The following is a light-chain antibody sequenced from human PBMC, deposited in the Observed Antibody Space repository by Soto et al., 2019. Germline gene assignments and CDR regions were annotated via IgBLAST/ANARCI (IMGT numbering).Light chain of an antibody. V-gene: IGKV1-5*01. Sequence: DIQMTQSPSSLSVSVGDRVTITCRASETINTWLAWYQQKPGKAPKILIYDASKLERGVPSRLSGSGAGAEFTLTISSLQPEDLATDYSQQYSSYPLTFGGGTKVE. CDR1: ETINTW. CDR3: QQYSSYPLT. J-gene: IGKJ4*01. CDR2: DAS.